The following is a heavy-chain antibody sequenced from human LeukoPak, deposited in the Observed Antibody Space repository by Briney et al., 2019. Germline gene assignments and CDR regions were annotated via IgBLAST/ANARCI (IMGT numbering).Heavy chain of an antibody. CDR1: GFTFSSYS. V-gene: IGHV3-21*01. CDR3: ARDLGGDIVVVPAAEGIDY. Sequence: PGGSLRLSRAASGFTFSSYSMNWVRQAPGKGLEWVSSISSSSSYIYYADSVKGRFTISRDNAKNSLYLQMNSLRAEDTAVYYCARDLGGDIVVVPAAEGIDYWGQGTPVTVSS. J-gene: IGHJ4*02. D-gene: IGHD2-2*01. CDR2: ISSSSSYI.